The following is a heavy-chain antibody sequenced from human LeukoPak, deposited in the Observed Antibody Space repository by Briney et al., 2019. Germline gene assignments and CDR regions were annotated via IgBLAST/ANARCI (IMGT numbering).Heavy chain of an antibody. CDR2: IYPGDSDT. J-gene: IGHJ6*03. CDR1: GYSFTNYW. Sequence: GESLKISCKGSGYSFTNYWIGWVREKAGKGLEWMGIIYPGDSDTRYSPSFQGQVTISADKSISTAYLQWSSLKASDTAMYYCARSPSSGYYYYYYMDVWGKGTTVTVSS. CDR3: ARSPSSGYYYYYYMDV. V-gene: IGHV5-51*01. D-gene: IGHD3-22*01.